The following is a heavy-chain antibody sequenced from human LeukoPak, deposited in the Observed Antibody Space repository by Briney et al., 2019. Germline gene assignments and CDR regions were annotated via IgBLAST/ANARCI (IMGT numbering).Heavy chain of an antibody. CDR3: ARGYSALDY. CDR1: GFTFSSYS. V-gene: IGHV3-48*02. D-gene: IGHD6-13*01. Sequence: GGSLRLSCAASGFTFSSYSMNWVRQAPGKGLEWVSYISSNSITIYYADSVKDRFTISRDSAKNSLYLQMNSLRDEDTAVYYCARGYSALDYWGQGTLVTVSS. J-gene: IGHJ4*02. CDR2: ISSNSITI.